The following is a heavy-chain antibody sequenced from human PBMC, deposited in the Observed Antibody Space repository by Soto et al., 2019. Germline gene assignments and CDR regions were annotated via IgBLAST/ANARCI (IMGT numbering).Heavy chain of an antibody. J-gene: IGHJ6*02. CDR3: ARERCSSTSCYLRGSSDYYYGMDV. D-gene: IGHD2-2*01. V-gene: IGHV4-31*01. Sequence: SETLSLTCTVSGGSISSGGYYWSWIRQHPGKGLEWIGYIYYSGSTYYNPSLKSLVTISVDTSKNQFSLKLSSVTAADTAVYYCARERCSSTSCYLRGSSDYYYGMDVWGQGTTVTVSS. CDR1: GGSISSGGYY. CDR2: IYYSGST.